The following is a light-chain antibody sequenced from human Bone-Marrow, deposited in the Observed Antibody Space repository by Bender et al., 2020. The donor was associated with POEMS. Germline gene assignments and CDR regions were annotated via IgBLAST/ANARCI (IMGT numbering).Light chain of an antibody. CDR2: DVS. CDR3: NSYRSTSPLGV. J-gene: IGLJ2*01. Sequence: QSALTQPASVSGSPGQSITISCTGTNSDVGGYNDVSWYQQHPGKAPKLIIYDVSYRPSGVSNRFSASKSGNTASLTISGLQTEDEADYYCNSYRSTSPLGVFGGGTRVTVL. CDR1: NSDVGGYND. V-gene: IGLV2-14*03.